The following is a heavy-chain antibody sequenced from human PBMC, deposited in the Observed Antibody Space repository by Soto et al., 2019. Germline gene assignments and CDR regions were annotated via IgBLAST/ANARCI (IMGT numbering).Heavy chain of an antibody. CDR2: INHSGST. Sequence: SETLSLTCAVYGGSFSGYYWSWIRQPPGKGLEWIGEINHSGSTNYNPSLKSRVTISVDTSKNQFSLKLSSVTAADTAVYYCARSTWEWWFDPWGQGTLVTSPQ. D-gene: IGHD3-3*01. CDR1: GGSFSGYY. J-gene: IGHJ5*02. CDR3: ARSTWEWWFDP. V-gene: IGHV4-34*01.